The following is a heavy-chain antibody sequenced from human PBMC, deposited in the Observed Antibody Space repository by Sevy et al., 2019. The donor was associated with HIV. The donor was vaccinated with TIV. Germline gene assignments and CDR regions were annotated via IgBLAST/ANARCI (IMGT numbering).Heavy chain of an antibody. Sequence: GGSLRLSCAASGFTFSSYAMHWVRQAPGKGLEWAAVISYDGSNKYYADSVKGRFTISRDNSKNTLYLKMNSLRAEDTAVYYCARDLGSGSYDYYYMDVWGKGTTVTVSS. CDR2: ISYDGSNK. CDR1: GFTFSSYA. D-gene: IGHD3-10*01. J-gene: IGHJ6*03. CDR3: ARDLGSGSYDYYYMDV. V-gene: IGHV3-30-3*01.